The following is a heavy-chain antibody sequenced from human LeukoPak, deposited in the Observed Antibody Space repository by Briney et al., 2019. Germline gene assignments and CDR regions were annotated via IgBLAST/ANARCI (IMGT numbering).Heavy chain of an antibody. CDR3: ARDPDYYGSGTYFNHYFDF. V-gene: IGHV4-39*07. CDR2: IYYSGST. CDR1: GGSISSSSYY. D-gene: IGHD3-10*01. J-gene: IGHJ4*02. Sequence: SETLSLTCTVSGGSISSSSYYWGWIRQPPGKGLEWIGSIYYSGSTYYNPSLKSRVTISVDTSKNQFSLKLSSVTAADTAVYYCARDPDYYGSGTYFNHYFDFWGQGILVTVSS.